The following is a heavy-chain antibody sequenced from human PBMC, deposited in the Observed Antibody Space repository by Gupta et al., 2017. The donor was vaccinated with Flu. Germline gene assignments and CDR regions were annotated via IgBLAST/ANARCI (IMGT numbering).Heavy chain of an antibody. Sequence: QVQLLESGPGLVKPTDTLSLTCIVSGGAISSGDDWLAWVRQPPGKPLEWIGHIYTSGSTSYNPSLHSRVSISVDESKNQFSLRLTSVTAADSAVYYCAREFDNTGYYSGYYSYMDVWGKGITVTVSS. J-gene: IGHJ6*03. CDR3: AREFDNTGYYSGYYSYMDV. D-gene: IGHD3-22*01. CDR2: IYTSGST. CDR1: GGAISSGDDW. V-gene: IGHV4-30-4*01.